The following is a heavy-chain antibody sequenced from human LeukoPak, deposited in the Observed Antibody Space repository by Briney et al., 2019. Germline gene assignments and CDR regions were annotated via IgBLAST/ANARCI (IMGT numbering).Heavy chain of an antibody. Sequence: SETLSLTCAVSGYSISSGYCWGWIRQPPGKGLEWIGSIYHSGSTYYNPSLKSRVTISVDTSKNQFSLKLSSVTAADTAVYYCARRGLSNYGSGYWGQGTLVTVPS. CDR2: IYHSGST. D-gene: IGHD4-11*01. V-gene: IGHV4-38-2*01. CDR3: ARRGLSNYGSGY. CDR1: GYSISSGYC. J-gene: IGHJ4*02.